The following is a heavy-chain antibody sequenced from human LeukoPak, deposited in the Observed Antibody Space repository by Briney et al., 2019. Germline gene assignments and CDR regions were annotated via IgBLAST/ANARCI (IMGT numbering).Heavy chain of an antibody. CDR3: AKDIHYFRSDY. CDR1: GFTFSNYW. Sequence: GGSLRLSCTASGFTFSNYWMTWVRQAPGKGLEWVASIKQDGSEKQYVGSVRGRFTISRDNAKNVLDLQMDSLTAEDTAFYCAKDIHYFRSDYWGQGTLVTVSS. V-gene: IGHV3-7*01. J-gene: IGHJ4*02. CDR2: IKQDGSEK. D-gene: IGHD3-10*01.